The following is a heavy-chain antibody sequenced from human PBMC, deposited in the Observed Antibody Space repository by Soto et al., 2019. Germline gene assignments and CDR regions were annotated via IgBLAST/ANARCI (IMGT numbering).Heavy chain of an antibody. J-gene: IGHJ3*02. V-gene: IGHV3-7*04. Sequence: EVQLVESGGGLVQPGGSLRLSCEGSGFTFSNFWMTWVRQAPGKGLEWVANINEDGSDRYYVDSVKGRFTISTDNAKNSLYLQMNSLRAEDTAGYYCARGRSNAFDILGQGTMVTVSS. CDR3: ARGRSNAFDI. CDR2: INEDGSDR. CDR1: GFTFSNFW.